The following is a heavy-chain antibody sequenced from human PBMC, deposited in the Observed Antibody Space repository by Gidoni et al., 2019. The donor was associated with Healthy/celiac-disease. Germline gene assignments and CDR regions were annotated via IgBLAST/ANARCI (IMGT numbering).Heavy chain of an antibody. D-gene: IGHD4-17*01. V-gene: IGHV3-73*02. CDR2: IRSKANSYAT. CDR1: GFTCSGSD. J-gene: IGHJ6*02. CDR3: TIDYGDYYYYYGMDV. Sequence: EVQLVESGGGLVQPGGSLKLSCAASGFTCSGSDMHWVRQASGKGLEWVGRIRSKANSYATAYAASVKGRFTISRDDSKNTAYLQMNSLKTEDTAVYYCTIDYGDYYYYYGMDVWGQGTTVTVSS.